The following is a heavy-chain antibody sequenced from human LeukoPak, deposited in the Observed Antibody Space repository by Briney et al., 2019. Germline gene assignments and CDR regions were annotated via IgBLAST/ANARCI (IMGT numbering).Heavy chain of an antibody. J-gene: IGHJ4*02. V-gene: IGHV1-58*02. D-gene: IGHD3-10*01. CDR3: AGTPWFGELTLDY. Sequence: SVEVSCKASGFTFTSSTIQWVRQARGQRLEWIGWIVVGSGNTNYAQKFQERVIITRDMSTTTVYMELSSLRSEDTAVYYCAGTPWFGELTLDYWGQGTLVTVSS. CDR2: IVVGSGNT. CDR1: GFTFTSST.